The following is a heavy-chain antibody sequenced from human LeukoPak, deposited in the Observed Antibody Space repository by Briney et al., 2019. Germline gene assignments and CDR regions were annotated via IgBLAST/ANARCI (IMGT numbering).Heavy chain of an antibody. CDR2: IGVSGDTI. CDR3: ARERYCSSTSCRHGDLDY. J-gene: IGHJ4*02. V-gene: IGHV3-48*03. D-gene: IGHD2-2*01. Sequence: GGSLRLSCAVSGFTFSSYEMNWVRQAPGKGLEWVSYIGVSGDTIYYAESVKGRFTISRDNAKNSLYLQMNSLRAEDTAVYYCARERYCSSTSCRHGDLDYWGQGTLVSVSS. CDR1: GFTFSSYE.